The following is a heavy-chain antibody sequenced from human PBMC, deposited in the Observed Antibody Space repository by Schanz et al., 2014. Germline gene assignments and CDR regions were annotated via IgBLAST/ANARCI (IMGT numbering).Heavy chain of an antibody. CDR1: GFTLSSYG. CDR2: IWFDGTNK. J-gene: IGHJ3*01. Sequence: QVQLVESGGGVVQPGRSLRLSCSASGFTLSSYGMHWVRQAPGKGLEWLAVIWFDGTNKYNADSVKGRFTISRDNAKNSLYLQMNSLRAEDTALYYCTKGLLPVRALADGFDVWGQGTMVTVSP. V-gene: IGHV3-33*03. CDR3: TKGLLPVRALADGFDV. D-gene: IGHD2-21*01.